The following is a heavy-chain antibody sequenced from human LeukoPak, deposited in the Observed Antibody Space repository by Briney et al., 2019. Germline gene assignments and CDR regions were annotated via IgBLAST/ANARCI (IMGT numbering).Heavy chain of an antibody. D-gene: IGHD3-22*01. Sequence: SETLSLTCTVSGGSISSGSYYWSWIRQPAGKGLEWIGRIYTSGSTNYNPSLKSRVTISVDTSKNQFSLKLSSVTAADTAVYYCARDHSSGYYTSPNWFDPWGQGTLVTVSS. CDR2: IYTSGST. J-gene: IGHJ5*02. V-gene: IGHV4-61*02. CDR3: ARDHSSGYYTSPNWFDP. CDR1: GGSISSGSYY.